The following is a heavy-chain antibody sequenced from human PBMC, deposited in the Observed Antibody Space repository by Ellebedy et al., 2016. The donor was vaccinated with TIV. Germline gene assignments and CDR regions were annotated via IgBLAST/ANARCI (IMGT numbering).Heavy chain of an antibody. V-gene: IGHV4-34*01. CDR3: ATAVRDDWSLSL. Sequence: MPSETLSLTCGVSGASFSGSYWSYIRQTPGKGLEWIGEISLSGSPNYNPSLRGRVTMSLDTSKNHFSLNRTSVTAADTAVYYCATAVRDDWSLSLWGQGTQVTVSS. D-gene: IGHD3-9*01. CDR2: ISLSGSP. CDR1: GASFSGSY. J-gene: IGHJ4*02.